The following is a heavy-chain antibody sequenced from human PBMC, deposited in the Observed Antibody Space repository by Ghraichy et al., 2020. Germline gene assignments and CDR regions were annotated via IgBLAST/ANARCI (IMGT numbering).Heavy chain of an antibody. CDR3: ARDVGGYYFSSGSPGYYFDS. J-gene: IGHJ4*02. D-gene: IGHD3-10*01. CDR1: GFAFSNHW. Sequence: GGSLRLSCTASGFAFSNHWMHWVRQAPGKGLVWVSRISSDGIETSYADSVKGRFTVSRDNSKNTLDLQVSSLSAEDTAVYYCARDVGGYYFSSGSPGYYFDSCGQGTLVTVSS. CDR2: ISSDGIET. V-gene: IGHV3-74*01.